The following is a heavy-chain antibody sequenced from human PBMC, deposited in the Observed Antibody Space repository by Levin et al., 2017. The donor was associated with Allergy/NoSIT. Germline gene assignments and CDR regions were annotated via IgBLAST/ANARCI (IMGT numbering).Heavy chain of an antibody. Sequence: TGGSLRLSCAASGFTFSHYGIHWVRQAPGKGLEWISSITGGNTAIYYADSVKGRFTISTNNAKNSLYLQMDSLRDEDTAVYYCARGGYSTGRGDYWGQGTLVTVSS. D-gene: IGHD2-8*02. V-gene: IGHV3-48*02. CDR2: ITGGNTAI. J-gene: IGHJ4*02. CDR1: GFTFSHYG. CDR3: ARGGYSTGRGDY.